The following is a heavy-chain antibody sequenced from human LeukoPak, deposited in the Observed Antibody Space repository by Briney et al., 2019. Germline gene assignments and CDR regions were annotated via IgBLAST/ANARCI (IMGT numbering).Heavy chain of an antibody. CDR2: IKQDGSEK. CDR3: ARDRNTDFWSGYYTNYFDY. J-gene: IGHJ4*02. CDR1: GFTFSNAW. V-gene: IGHV3-7*01. D-gene: IGHD3-3*01. Sequence: QPGGSLRLSCAASGFTFSNAWMSWVRQAPGKGLEWVANIKQDGSEKYYVDSVKGRFTISRDNAKNSLYLQMNSLRAEDTAVYYCARDRNTDFWSGYYTNYFDYWGQGTLVTVSS.